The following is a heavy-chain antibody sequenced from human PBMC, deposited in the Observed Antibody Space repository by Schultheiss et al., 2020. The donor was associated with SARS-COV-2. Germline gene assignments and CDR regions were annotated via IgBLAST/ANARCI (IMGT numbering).Heavy chain of an antibody. D-gene: IGHD3-3*01. J-gene: IGHJ2*01. V-gene: IGHV3-49*04. CDR1: GFTFSNYG. Sequence: GGSLRLSCAASGFTFSNYGMNWVRQAPGKGLEWVGFIRSKAYGGTTEYAASVKGRFTISRDDSKSIAYLQMNSLKTEDTAVYYCTRASHYDFWSGYFRYFDLWGRGTLVTVSS. CDR3: TRASHYDFWSGYFRYFDL. CDR2: IRSKAYGGTT.